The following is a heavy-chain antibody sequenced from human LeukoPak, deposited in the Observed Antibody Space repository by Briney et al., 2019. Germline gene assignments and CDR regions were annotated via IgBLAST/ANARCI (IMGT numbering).Heavy chain of an antibody. CDR3: ARVYRRDGHNPDWYFDL. CDR1: GGSISTYY. D-gene: IGHD5-24*01. Sequence: SETLSLTCTVSGGSISTYYWSWIRQLPGKGLEWIGYIYYSGSTTYNPSLKSRVTISVDTSKNQFSLKLSSVTAADTAVYYCARVYRRDGHNPDWYFDLWGRGTLVTVSS. CDR2: IYYSGST. J-gene: IGHJ2*01. V-gene: IGHV4-59*08.